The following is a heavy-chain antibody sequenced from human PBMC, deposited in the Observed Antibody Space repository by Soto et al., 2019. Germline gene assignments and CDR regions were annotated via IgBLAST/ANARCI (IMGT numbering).Heavy chain of an antibody. J-gene: IGHJ6*04. CDR3: GRTPEYYYYYAMDV. CDR2: IDPSDSYT. V-gene: IGHV5-10-1*01. Sequence: GESLKISCKASGYSFTNYWITWVRQVPGKGLEWMGRIDPSDSYTNYSPSFQGHVTISADKSINTAYLQWSSLKASDTAMYSCGRTPEYYYYYAMDVWGKGTRVTVSP. CDR1: GYSFTNYW.